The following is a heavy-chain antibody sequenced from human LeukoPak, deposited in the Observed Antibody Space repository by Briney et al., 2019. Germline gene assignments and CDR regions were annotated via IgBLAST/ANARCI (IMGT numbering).Heavy chain of an antibody. CDR3: ARSPNYYYYFYMDV. CDR2: FYTGYST. J-gene: IGHJ6*03. V-gene: IGHV4-4*07. CDR1: GSFINDYS. Sequence: SETLSLTCAVSGSFINDYSWSWVRRPAGRGLEWIGRFYTGYSTEYNPSLMSRVTILVDRSKSQISLNLRSVTAADTAVYYCARSPNYYYYFYMDVWGQGTTVTVSS.